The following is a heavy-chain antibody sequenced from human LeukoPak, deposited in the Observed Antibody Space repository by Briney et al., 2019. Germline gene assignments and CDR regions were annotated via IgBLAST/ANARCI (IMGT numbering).Heavy chain of an antibody. V-gene: IGHV1-18*01. Sequence: ASVKVSCKASGYTFTSYGISWVRQAPGQGLEWMGWISAYNGNTNYAQKLQGRVTMTTDTSTSTAYMELGSLRSDDTAVYYCARGGRWELPRPYAFDIWGQGTMVTVSS. D-gene: IGHD1-26*01. CDR3: ARGGRWELPRPYAFDI. J-gene: IGHJ3*02. CDR2: ISAYNGNT. CDR1: GYTFTSYG.